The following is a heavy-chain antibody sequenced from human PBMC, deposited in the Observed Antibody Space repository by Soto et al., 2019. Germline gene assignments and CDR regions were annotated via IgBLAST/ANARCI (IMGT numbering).Heavy chain of an antibody. CDR2: IIPIFGTA. Sequence: ASVKVSCKASGGTFSSYAISWVRQAPGQGLEWMGGIIPIFGTANYAQKFQGRVTITADESTSTAYMELSSLRSEDTAVYYCARSSGIVVVITQGYFDYWGQGTLVTVSS. J-gene: IGHJ4*02. CDR3: ARSSGIVVVITQGYFDY. D-gene: IGHD3-22*01. V-gene: IGHV1-69*13. CDR1: GGTFSSYA.